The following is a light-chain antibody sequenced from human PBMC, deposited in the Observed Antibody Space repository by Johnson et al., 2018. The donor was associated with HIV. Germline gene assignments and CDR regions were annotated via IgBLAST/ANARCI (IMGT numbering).Light chain of an antibody. CDR3: ETWDSSLSGYYV. J-gene: IGLJ1*01. CDR1: SSNIGINY. V-gene: IGLV1-51*01. CDR2: DND. Sequence: QPVLTQPPSVSAAPGQKVTISCSGSSSNIGINYVSWFQQLPGTAPKLLIYDNDKLPSGIPDRFSGSKSGTSATLGITGLQTGDEADYYCETWDSSLSGYYVFGTGTKLTVL.